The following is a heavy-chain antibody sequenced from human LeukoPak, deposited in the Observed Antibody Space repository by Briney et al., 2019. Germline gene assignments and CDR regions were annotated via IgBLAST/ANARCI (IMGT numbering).Heavy chain of an antibody. V-gene: IGHV4-39*01. CDR1: GGSISSSSYY. Sequence: SETLSLTCTVSGGSISSSSYYWGWIRQPPGKGLEWIGSIYYSGSTYYNPSLKSRVTISVDTSKNQFSLKLSSVTAADTAVYYCASGWRSSYYYYYYMDVWGKGTTVTVSS. D-gene: IGHD6-6*01. CDR2: IYYSGST. CDR3: ASGWRSSYYYYYYMDV. J-gene: IGHJ6*03.